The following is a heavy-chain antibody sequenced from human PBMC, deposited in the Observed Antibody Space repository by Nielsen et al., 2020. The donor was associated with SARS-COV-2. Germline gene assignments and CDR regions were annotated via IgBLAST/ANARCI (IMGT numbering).Heavy chain of an antibody. V-gene: IGHV4-34*01. CDR1: GGPFSGYY. CDR2: INHSGST. Sequence: SETLSLTCAVYGGPFSGYYWSWIRQPPGKGLEWIGEINHSGSTNYNPSLKSRVTISVDTSKNQFSLKLSSVTAADTAVYYCARGSQTFDYWGQGTLVTVSS. CDR3: ARGSQTFDY. J-gene: IGHJ4*02.